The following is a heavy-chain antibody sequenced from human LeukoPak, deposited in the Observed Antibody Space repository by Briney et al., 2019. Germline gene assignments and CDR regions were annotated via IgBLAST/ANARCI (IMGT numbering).Heavy chain of an antibody. CDR2: ISGSGGST. D-gene: IGHD2-2*01. CDR1: GFTFSSYA. CDR3: ARGYCSSTSCYVRMGLYYFDY. J-gene: IGHJ4*02. Sequence: GGSLRLSCAASGFTFSSYAMSWVRQAPGKGLEWVSAISGSGGSTYYADSVKGRFTISRDNSKNTLYLQMNSLRAEDTAVYYCARGYCSSTSCYVRMGLYYFDYWGQGTLVTVSS. V-gene: IGHV3-23*01.